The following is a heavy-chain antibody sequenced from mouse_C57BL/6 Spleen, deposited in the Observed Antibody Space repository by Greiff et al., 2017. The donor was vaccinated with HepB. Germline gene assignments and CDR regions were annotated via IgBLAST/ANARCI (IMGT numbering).Heavy chain of an antibody. J-gene: IGHJ2*01. CDR1: GYTFTSYT. Sequence: VQLQQSGADLVKPGASVKMSCKASGYTFTSYTMHWVKQRPGQGLEWIGYINPSSGYTKYNQKFKDKATMTADKSSSTTYMHLSSLTSEDAAVYYCARKSTRASYWGQGTTLTVAS. V-gene: IGHV1-4*01. CDR3: ARKSTRASY. D-gene: IGHD3-1*01. CDR2: INPSSGYT.